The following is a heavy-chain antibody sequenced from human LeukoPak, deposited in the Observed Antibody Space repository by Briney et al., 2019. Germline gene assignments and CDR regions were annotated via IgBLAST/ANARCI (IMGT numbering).Heavy chain of an antibody. J-gene: IGHJ4*02. CDR1: GFTVSSNY. V-gene: IGHV3-53*01. Sequence: GGSLRLSCAASGFTVSSNYMSWVRQAPGKGLEWVSVIYSGGSTYYRDSVKGRFTISRDNSKNTLYLQTNSLRAEDTAVYYCARSSSDYDWGQGALVTVSS. CDR2: IYSGGST. D-gene: IGHD2-2*01. CDR3: ARSSSDYD.